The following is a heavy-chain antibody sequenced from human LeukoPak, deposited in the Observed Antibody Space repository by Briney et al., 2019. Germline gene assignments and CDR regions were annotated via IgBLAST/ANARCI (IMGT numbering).Heavy chain of an antibody. CDR1: GFTFSSYA. D-gene: IGHD7-27*01. Sequence: PGGSLRLSCAASGFTFSSYAMHWVRQAPGKGLEYVSAISSNGGSTYYADSVKGRFTISRDNSKNTLYLQMGSLRAEVMAVYYCARGGVTGEFDYWGQGTLVTVSS. CDR3: ARGGVTGEFDY. CDR2: ISSNGGST. V-gene: IGHV3-64*02. J-gene: IGHJ4*02.